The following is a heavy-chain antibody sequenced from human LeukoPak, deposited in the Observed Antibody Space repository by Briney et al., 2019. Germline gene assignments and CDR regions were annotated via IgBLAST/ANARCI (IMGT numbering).Heavy chain of an antibody. CDR3: ARGLEQLKTHGPNWFDP. J-gene: IGHJ5*02. Sequence: PSQTLSLTCTVSGGSISSGGYYWSWIRQPPGKGLEWIGYIYYSGSTNYNPSLKSRVTISVDTSKNQFSLKLSSVTAADTAVYYCARGLEQLKTHGPNWFDPWGQGTLVTVSS. CDR1: GGSISSGGYY. V-gene: IGHV4-61*08. D-gene: IGHD6-6*01. CDR2: IYYSGST.